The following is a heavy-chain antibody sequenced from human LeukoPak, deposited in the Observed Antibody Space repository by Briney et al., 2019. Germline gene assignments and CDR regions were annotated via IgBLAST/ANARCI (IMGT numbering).Heavy chain of an antibody. CDR1: GGSVSSHY. D-gene: IGHD1-26*01. CDR3: ARAQWTIVGAPFAFDI. V-gene: IGHV4-59*02. Sequence: PSETLSLTCTVSGGSVSSHYWSWIRQPPGKGLEWIGYMYYSGSTNYTPSLKSRVTISVDTSKNQFSLKLSSVTVADTAVYYCARAQWTIVGAPFAFDIWGQGTMVTVSS. J-gene: IGHJ3*02. CDR2: MYYSGST.